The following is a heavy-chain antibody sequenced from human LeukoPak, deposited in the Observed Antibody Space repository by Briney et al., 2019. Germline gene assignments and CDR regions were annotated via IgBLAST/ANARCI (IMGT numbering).Heavy chain of an antibody. D-gene: IGHD2-2*01. V-gene: IGHV4-59*01. J-gene: IGHJ5*02. Sequence: SETLYLTCTVSGGSISSYYWSWIRQPPGKGLEWIGYIYYSGSTNYNPSLKSRVTISVDTSKNQFSLKLSSVTAADTAVYYCARDLGYCSSTSCRNWFDPWGQGTLVTVSS. CDR2: IYYSGST. CDR1: GGSISSYY. CDR3: ARDLGYCSSTSCRNWFDP.